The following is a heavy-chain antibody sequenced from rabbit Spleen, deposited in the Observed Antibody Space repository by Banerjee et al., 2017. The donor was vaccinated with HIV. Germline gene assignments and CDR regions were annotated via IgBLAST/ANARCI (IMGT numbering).Heavy chain of an antibody. D-gene: IGHD7-1*01. J-gene: IGHJ3*01. CDR2: IVPIFGVT. CDR3: ARGLSYDFSDGGYGIGFHL. Sequence: QEQLVESGGGLVKPEGSLTLTCKASGFPFSNKAVMCWVRQAPGKGLEWIGYIVPIFGVTYYANWVNGRFTISSHNAQNTLYLQLDSLTAADTAIYFCARGLSYDFSDGGYGIGFHLWGQGTLVTVS. CDR1: GFPFSNKA. V-gene: IGHV1S47*01.